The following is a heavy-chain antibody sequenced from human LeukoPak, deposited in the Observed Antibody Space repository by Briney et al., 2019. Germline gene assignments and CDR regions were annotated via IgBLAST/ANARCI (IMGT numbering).Heavy chain of an antibody. J-gene: IGHJ4*02. CDR2: IYYSGST. Sequence: SETLSLTCTVSGASISSSTYYWDWIRQSPGKGLEWIGSIYYSGSTYYNPSLKSRVTISVDTSKNQFSLKLSSVTAADTAVYYCARAPPKGLSDRYTFGGVIYYFDYWGQGTLVTVSS. CDR1: GASISSSTYY. D-gene: IGHD3-16*02. CDR3: ARAPPKGLSDRYTFGGVIYYFDY. V-gene: IGHV4-39*07.